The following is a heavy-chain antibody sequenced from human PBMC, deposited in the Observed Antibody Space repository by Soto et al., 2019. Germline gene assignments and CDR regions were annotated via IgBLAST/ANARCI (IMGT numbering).Heavy chain of an antibody. CDR3: ARERARWWLALSYYYGMDV. D-gene: IGHD2-15*01. V-gene: IGHV1-18*04. J-gene: IGHJ6*02. Sequence: ASVKVSCKASGYTFTSYGTSWVRQAPGQGLEWMGWISAYNGNTNYAQKLQGRVTMTTDTSTSTAYMELRSLRSDDTAVYYCARERARWWLALSYYYGMDVWGQGTTVTVSS. CDR1: GYTFTSYG. CDR2: ISAYNGNT.